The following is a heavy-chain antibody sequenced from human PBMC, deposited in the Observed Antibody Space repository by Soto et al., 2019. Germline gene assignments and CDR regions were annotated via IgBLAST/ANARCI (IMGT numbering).Heavy chain of an antibody. D-gene: IGHD5-12*01. CDR2: NYWDDDN. CDR1: GFSLSTYGVG. J-gene: IGHJ4*02. CDR3: VQRKSGNGWNAGYFDY. V-gene: IGHV2-5*02. Sequence: QSTLKESGPTLVKPTETLTLTCTFSGFSLSTYGVGVGWVRQPPRKALEWLVFNYWDDDNRYNPSLKSRLTVIKGTPRNQAVLIVTNMNFEDTGTYYCVQRKSGNGWNAGYFDYWGQGILVTVSS.